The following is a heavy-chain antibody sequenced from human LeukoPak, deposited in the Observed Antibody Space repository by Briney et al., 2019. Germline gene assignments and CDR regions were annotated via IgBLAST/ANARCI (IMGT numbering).Heavy chain of an antibody. Sequence: GGSLRLSCAASGFTFSSYGMHWVRQAPGKGLEWVAVISYDRSNKYYADSVKGRFTISRDNSKNTLYLQMNSLRAEDTAVYYCAKDYEDFYCSGGSCYYFDYWGQGTLVTVSS. D-gene: IGHD2-15*01. CDR3: AKDYEDFYCSGGSCYYFDY. CDR2: ISYDRSNK. J-gene: IGHJ4*02. CDR1: GFTFSSYG. V-gene: IGHV3-30*18.